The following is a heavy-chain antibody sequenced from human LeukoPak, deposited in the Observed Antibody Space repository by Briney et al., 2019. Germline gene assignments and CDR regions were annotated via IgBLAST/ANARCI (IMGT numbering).Heavy chain of an antibody. J-gene: IGHJ4*02. CDR2: INHSGST. CDR3: ARGYYDFWSGSAVAYFDY. V-gene: IGHV4-34*01. CDR1: GGSFSGYY. D-gene: IGHD3-3*01. Sequence: EPSETLSLTCAVYGGSFSGYYWSWIRQPPGKGLEWIGEINHSGSTNYSPSLKSRVTISVDTSKNQFSLKLSSVTAADTAVYYCARGYYDFWSGSAVAYFDYWGQGTLVTVSS.